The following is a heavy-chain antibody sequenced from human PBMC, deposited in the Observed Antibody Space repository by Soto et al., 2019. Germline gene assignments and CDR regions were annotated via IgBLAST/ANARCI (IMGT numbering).Heavy chain of an antibody. Sequence: ASVKVSCKASGGTFSSYVISWVRQAPGQGLEWMGAFIPIFGTANYAQKFQGRVTITADESTSTTYMELSSLRSEDTAVYYCAKNLGDFPQNWFDPWGQGTLVTVSS. D-gene: IGHD3-16*01. V-gene: IGHV1-69*13. CDR3: AKNLGDFPQNWFDP. CDR2: FIPIFGTA. CDR1: GGTFSSYV. J-gene: IGHJ5*02.